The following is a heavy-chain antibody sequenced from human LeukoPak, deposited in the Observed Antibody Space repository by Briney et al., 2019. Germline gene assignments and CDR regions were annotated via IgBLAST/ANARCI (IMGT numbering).Heavy chain of an antibody. J-gene: IGHJ5*02. Sequence: GGSLRLSCAASGFTFSIYDMKWVRQAPGKGLEWLSSITIDRDYIYYADSVKGRFTISRDNAKNSLFLQMNSLTVEDTAVYYCVRHGGVAISTGSFDRWGQGTLVTVSS. CDR3: VRHGGVAISTGSFDR. CDR1: GFTFSIYD. D-gene: IGHD3-16*01. V-gene: IGHV3-21*06. CDR2: ITIDRDYI.